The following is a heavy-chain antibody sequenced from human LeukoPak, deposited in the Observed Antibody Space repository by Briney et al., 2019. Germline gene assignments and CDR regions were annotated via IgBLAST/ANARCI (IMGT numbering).Heavy chain of an antibody. CDR1: GFTFSCYA. D-gene: IGHD2-8*01. CDR3: ARDPANGGGDAFDI. V-gene: IGHV3-30-3*01. Sequence: GGSLRLSCAASGFTFSCYAMHWVRQAPGKGLEWVAVISYDGSNKYYADSVKGRFTISRDNSKNTLYLQMNSLRAEDTAVYYCARDPANGGGDAFDIWGQGTMVTVSS. CDR2: ISYDGSNK. J-gene: IGHJ3*02.